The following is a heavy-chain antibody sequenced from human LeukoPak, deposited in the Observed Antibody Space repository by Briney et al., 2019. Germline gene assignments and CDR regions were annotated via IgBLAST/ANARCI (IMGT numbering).Heavy chain of an antibody. D-gene: IGHD6-6*01. V-gene: IGHV3-74*01. J-gene: IGHJ4*02. CDR1: GFTFSSYW. Sequence: GGSLRLSCAASGFTFSSYWMHWVRQAPGKGLVWVSRINSDGSSTSYADSVKGRFTISRDNAKNTLYLQMNSLRAEDTAVYYCAREDSSSSWAFDYWGQGTLVTVSS. CDR3: AREDSSSSWAFDY. CDR2: INSDGSST.